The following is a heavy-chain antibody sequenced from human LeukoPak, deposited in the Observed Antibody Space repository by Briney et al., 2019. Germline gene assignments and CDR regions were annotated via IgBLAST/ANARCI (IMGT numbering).Heavy chain of an antibody. CDR2: LYSDGST. Sequence: GGSLRLSCAASGVNVSSNYMSGVRQATGKGLEWVSVLYSDGSTYYTDSVKGRFTISRDNSKNTLYLQMNGLRPEDTAVYYCAREWELEWGQGTLVTVSS. CDR1: GVNVSSNY. CDR3: AREWELE. V-gene: IGHV3-53*01. D-gene: IGHD1-26*01. J-gene: IGHJ4*02.